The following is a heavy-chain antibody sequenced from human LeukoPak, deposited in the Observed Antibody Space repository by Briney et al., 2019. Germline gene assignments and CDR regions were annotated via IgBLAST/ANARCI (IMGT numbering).Heavy chain of an antibody. D-gene: IGHD4-23*01. CDR1: GFTFGDYA. Sequence: GGSLRLSCTASGFTFGDYAMSWFRQAPGKGLEWVGFIRSKAYGGTTEYAASVKGRFTISRDDSKSIAYLQMNSLKTKDTAVYYCTPGPLGSRAVGFDPWGQGTLVTVSS. CDR3: TPGPLGSRAVGFDP. J-gene: IGHJ5*02. V-gene: IGHV3-49*03. CDR2: IRSKAYGGTT.